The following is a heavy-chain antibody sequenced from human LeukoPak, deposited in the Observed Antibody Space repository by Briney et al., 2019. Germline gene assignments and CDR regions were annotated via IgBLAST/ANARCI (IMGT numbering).Heavy chain of an antibody. CDR2: INHSGST. J-gene: IGHJ5*02. CDR3: ARRTVWFDP. V-gene: IGHV4-34*01. CDR1: GGSFSGYY. Sequence: SENLSLTCAVYGGSFSGYYWSWIRQPPGKGLEWIGEINHSGSTNYNPSLKSRVTISVDTSKNQFSLKLSSVTAADTAVHYCARRTVWFDPWGQGTLVTVSS. D-gene: IGHD1-1*01.